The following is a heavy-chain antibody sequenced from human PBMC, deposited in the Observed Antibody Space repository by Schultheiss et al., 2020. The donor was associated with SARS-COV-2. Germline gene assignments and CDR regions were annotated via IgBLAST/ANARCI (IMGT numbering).Heavy chain of an antibody. Sequence: GGSLRLSCAASGFTFSSYAMSWVRQAPGKGLKWVSAISGSGGSTYYADSVKGRFTISRDNSKNTLYLQMNSLRAEDTAVYYCAHHEWELLPFDYWGQGTLVTVSS. V-gene: IGHV3-23*01. CDR2: ISGSGGST. J-gene: IGHJ4*02. CDR1: GFTFSSYA. CDR3: AHHEWELLPFDY. D-gene: IGHD1-26*01.